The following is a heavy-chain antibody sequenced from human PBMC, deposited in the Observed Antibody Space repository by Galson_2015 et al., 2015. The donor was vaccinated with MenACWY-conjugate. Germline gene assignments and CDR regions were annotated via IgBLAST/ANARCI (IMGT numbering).Heavy chain of an antibody. CDR1: GFTFSSYW. Sequence: SLRLSCAASGFTFSSYWMSWVHQAPGKGLEWVANINHLGSDKNYVDSVKGRFTISRDNAKNSLFLHMDSLRAEDTAVYYCAKYFGTSFDYWGQGSLVTVSS. CDR3: AKYFGTSFDY. D-gene: IGHD2/OR15-2a*01. J-gene: IGHJ4*02. CDR2: INHLGSDK. V-gene: IGHV3-7*05.